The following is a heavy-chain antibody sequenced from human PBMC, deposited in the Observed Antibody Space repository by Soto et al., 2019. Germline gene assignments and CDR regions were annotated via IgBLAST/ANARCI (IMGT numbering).Heavy chain of an antibody. V-gene: IGHV1-69*12. J-gene: IGHJ5*02. Sequence: QVQLVQSGAEVKKPGSSVKVSCKASGGTFSSYAISWVRQAPGQGLEWMGGIIPIFGTENYAQKFQGRVKITADESTSTAYMELNSLRTEDTAVYYCASRAYCGGDCYLIEDNSFDPWGQGTLFTVSS. CDR1: GGTFSSYA. CDR2: IIPIFGTE. CDR3: ASRAYCGGDCYLIEDNSFDP. D-gene: IGHD2-21*02.